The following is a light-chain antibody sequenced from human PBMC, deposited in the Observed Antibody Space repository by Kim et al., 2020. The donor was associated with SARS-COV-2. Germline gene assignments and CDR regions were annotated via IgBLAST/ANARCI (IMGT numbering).Light chain of an antibody. Sequence: SVALGQTARLTCGGNNIQTKNVRWYRQKPGQAPVLVMYKDSKRPSGIPERFSGSNSGNTATLTISRAQAGDEADYYCQVWDSGTWVFGGGTKLTVL. CDR3: QVWDSGTWV. V-gene: IGLV3-9*01. CDR1: NIQTKN. CDR2: KDS. J-gene: IGLJ3*02.